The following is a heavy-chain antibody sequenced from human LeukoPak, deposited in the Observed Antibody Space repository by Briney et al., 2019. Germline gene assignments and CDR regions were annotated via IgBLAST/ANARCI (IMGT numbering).Heavy chain of an antibody. CDR3: AVGYYYGSGRPTGDFDY. CDR2: ISWDGGST. CDR1: GFTFDDYA. J-gene: IGHJ4*02. D-gene: IGHD3-10*01. Sequence: GGSLRLSCAASGFTFDDYAMHWVRQAPGKGLEWVSLISWDGGSTYYADSVKGRFTISRDNSKNSLYLQMNSLRAEDTALYYCAVGYYYGSGRPTGDFDYWGQGTLVTVPS. V-gene: IGHV3-43D*03.